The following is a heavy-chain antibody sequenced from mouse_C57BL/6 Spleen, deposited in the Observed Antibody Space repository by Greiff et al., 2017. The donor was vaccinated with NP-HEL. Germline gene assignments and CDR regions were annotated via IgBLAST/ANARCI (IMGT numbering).Heavy chain of an antibody. CDR1: GFTFSDYY. V-gene: IGHV5-12*01. Sequence: DVKLVESGGGLVQPGGSLKLSCAASGFTFSDYYMYWVRQTPEKRLEWVAYISNGGGSTYYPDTVKGRFTISRDNAKNTLYLQMSRLKSEDTAMYYCARLGHWYFDVWGTGTTVTVSS. CDR3: ARLGHWYFDV. CDR2: ISNGGGST. J-gene: IGHJ1*03.